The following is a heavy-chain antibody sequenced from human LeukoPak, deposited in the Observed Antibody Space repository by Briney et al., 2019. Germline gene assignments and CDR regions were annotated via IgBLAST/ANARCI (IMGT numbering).Heavy chain of an antibody. CDR3: ARETYYYGSGSYAFDI. CDR2: IYSGGST. Sequence: PGGSLRLSCAASGFTVSSNYMSWVRQAPGKGLEWVSVIYSGGSTYYADSVKGRFTISRDNSKNTLYLQMNSLRAEDTAVYYCARETYYYGSGSYAFDIWGQGTMVTVSS. J-gene: IGHJ3*02. V-gene: IGHV3-66*01. D-gene: IGHD3-10*01. CDR1: GFTVSSNY.